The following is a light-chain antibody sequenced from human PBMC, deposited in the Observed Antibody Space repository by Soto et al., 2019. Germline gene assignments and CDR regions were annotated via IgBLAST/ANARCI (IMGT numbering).Light chain of an antibody. CDR3: QQRSKWRT. Sequence: EIVLTQSPGTLSLSPGERATLSCRASQSVSRDLAWYQQKPGQAPRLLIYGASTRAPSIPARFSGSGFGTDYTLTISSLEPEDFAVYYCQQRSKWRTFGQGTKVDIK. V-gene: IGKV3-11*01. CDR2: GAS. J-gene: IGKJ1*01. CDR1: QSVSRD.